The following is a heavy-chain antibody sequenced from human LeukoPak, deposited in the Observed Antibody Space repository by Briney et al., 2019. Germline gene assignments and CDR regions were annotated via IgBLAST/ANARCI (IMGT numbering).Heavy chain of an antibody. J-gene: IGHJ4*02. CDR1: GFTFSSYW. V-gene: IGHV3-48*04. CDR2: ISSSSSTI. D-gene: IGHD3-16*02. Sequence: GGSLRLSCAASGFTFSSYWMSWVRQAPGKGLEWVSYISSSSSTIYYADSVKGRFTISRDNAKNSLYLQMNSLRAEDTAVYYCARDTYDYVWGSYPRAYFDYWGQGTLVTVSS. CDR3: ARDTYDYVWGSYPRAYFDY.